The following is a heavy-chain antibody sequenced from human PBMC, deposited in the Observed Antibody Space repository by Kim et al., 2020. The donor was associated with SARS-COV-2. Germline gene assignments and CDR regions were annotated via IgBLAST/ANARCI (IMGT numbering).Heavy chain of an antibody. CDR2: T. J-gene: IGHJ3*02. V-gene: IGHV4-39*01. D-gene: IGHD3-16*01. CDR3: AGYVEPDAFDI. Sequence: TYHTPTLKNRVTIPVDSSKIQFSLKLSSVTAADTAVYYCAGYVEPDAFDIWGQGTMVTVSS.